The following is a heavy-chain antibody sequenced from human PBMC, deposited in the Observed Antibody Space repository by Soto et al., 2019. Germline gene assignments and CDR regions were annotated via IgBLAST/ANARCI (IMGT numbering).Heavy chain of an antibody. Sequence: SETLSLTCTVSGGSISSSSYYWGWIRQPPGKGLEWIGSIYYSRSTYYNPSLKSRVTISVDTSKNQFSLKLSSVTAADTAVYYCARPIITMVRGVISNWFDPWGQGTLVTVSS. CDR3: ARPIITMVRGVISNWFDP. V-gene: IGHV4-39*01. CDR2: IYYSRST. J-gene: IGHJ5*02. D-gene: IGHD3-10*01. CDR1: GGSISSSSYY.